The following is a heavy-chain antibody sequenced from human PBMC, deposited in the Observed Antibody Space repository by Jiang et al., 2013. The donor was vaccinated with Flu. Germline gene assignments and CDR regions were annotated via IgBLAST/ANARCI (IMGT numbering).Heavy chain of an antibody. Sequence: GSGLVKPSETLSLTCSVSDASISSHYWSWIRQPPGKGLEWIGNVYYSGTTDYNPSLKSRVTISVDTSKNQFSLELKSVTAADTAVYYCARDSGPPLRWFDPWGPGTLVTVSS. CDR3: ARDSGPPLRWFDP. D-gene: IGHD1-14*01. J-gene: IGHJ5*02. CDR1: DASISSHY. V-gene: IGHV4-59*11. CDR2: VYYSGTT.